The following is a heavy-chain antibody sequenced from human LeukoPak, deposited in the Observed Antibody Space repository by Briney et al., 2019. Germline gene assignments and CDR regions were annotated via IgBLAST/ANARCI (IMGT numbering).Heavy chain of an antibody. D-gene: IGHD6-19*01. Sequence: PSETLSLTCAVYGGSFSGYYWSWIRQPPGKGLEWIGYIYHSGSTYYNPSLKSRVTISVDRSKNQFSLKLSSVTAADTAVYYCARGIAVAGLYYWGQGTLVTVSS. V-gene: IGHV4-34*01. CDR1: GGSFSGYY. CDR3: ARGIAVAGLYY. J-gene: IGHJ4*02. CDR2: IYHSGST.